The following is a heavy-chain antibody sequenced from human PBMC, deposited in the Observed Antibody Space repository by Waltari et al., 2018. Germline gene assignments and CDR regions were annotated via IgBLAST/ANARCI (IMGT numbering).Heavy chain of an antibody. Sequence: QVQLQESGPGLVKPSQTLSLTCTVSGGSISSGDYYWSWIRQPPRKGLEWIGYLYSMGGTCYYPSLKSRVTISVDTSKNQFSLKLSSVTAADTAVYYCARELFQYAGSGGIPFAFDIWGQGTMVTVSS. D-gene: IGHD2-15*01. CDR3: ARELFQYAGSGGIPFAFDI. CDR2: LYSMGGT. CDR1: GGSISSGDYY. J-gene: IGHJ3*02. V-gene: IGHV4-30-4*08.